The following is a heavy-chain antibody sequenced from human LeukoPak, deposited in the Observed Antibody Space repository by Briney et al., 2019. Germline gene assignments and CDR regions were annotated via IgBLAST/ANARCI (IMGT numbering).Heavy chain of an antibody. V-gene: IGHV1-46*01. CDR3: ARSGCSGGTCFFDY. CDR1: GYTFTSYY. Sequence: PGASVTVSCTASGYTFTSYYMHWVRQAPGQGLEWMGIINPSDGSTNYAQKFQGRVTMTRDMSTSTVYMELSSLRSEDTAVYYCARSGCSGGTCFFDYWGQGTLVTVSS. CDR2: INPSDGST. D-gene: IGHD2-15*01. J-gene: IGHJ4*02.